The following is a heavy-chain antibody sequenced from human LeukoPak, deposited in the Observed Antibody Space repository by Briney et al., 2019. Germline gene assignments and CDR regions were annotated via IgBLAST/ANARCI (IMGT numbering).Heavy chain of an antibody. D-gene: IGHD1-26*01. CDR3: AGDQGGSAHRHAFDL. Sequence: SETLSLTCTVSGGSVDSVDYYWSWIRQPPGKGLEWIGYMYHTGSSIYNPSLKSRVTISIDMSKNQFFLKLSSVTAADTAVYYCAGDQGGSAHRHAFDLWGQGTMVTVSS. V-gene: IGHV4-61*08. CDR2: MYHTGSS. CDR1: GGSVDSVDYY. J-gene: IGHJ3*01.